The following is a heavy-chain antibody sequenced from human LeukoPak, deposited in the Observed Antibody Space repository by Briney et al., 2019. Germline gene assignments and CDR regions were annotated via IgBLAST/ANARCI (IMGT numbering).Heavy chain of an antibody. Sequence: GGSLRLSCAASGFTFSSYAMSWVRQAPGRGLEWVSAISGRGTYTYYSDSVKGRFTISRDNSKNTLYLQMNSLRAEDTAVYYCVVVPAANYWFDPWGQGTLVTVSS. V-gene: IGHV3-23*01. CDR3: VVVPAANYWFDP. CDR1: GFTFSSYA. D-gene: IGHD2-2*01. CDR2: ISGRGTYT. J-gene: IGHJ5*02.